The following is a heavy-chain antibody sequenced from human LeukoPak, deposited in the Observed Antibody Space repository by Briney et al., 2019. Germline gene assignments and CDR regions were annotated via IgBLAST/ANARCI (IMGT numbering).Heavy chain of an antibody. CDR2: INHSGST. CDR1: GGSFSGYY. CDR3: ARVLSGYSYGFYYYYGMDV. D-gene: IGHD5-18*01. Sequence: SETLSLTCAVYGGSFSGYYWSWIRQPPGKGLEWIGEINHSGSTNYNPSLKSRVTISVDTSKNQFSLKPSSVTAADTAVYYCARVLSGYSYGFYYYYGMDVWGQGTTVTVSS. J-gene: IGHJ6*02. V-gene: IGHV4-34*01.